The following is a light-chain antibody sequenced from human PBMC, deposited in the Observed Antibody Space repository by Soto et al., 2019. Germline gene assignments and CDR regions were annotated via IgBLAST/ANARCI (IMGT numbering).Light chain of an antibody. Sequence: EIVLTQSPATLSLSPGERATLSCRASQSVSSYLAWYQQKPGQAPRLLIYDASDRATGIPARFSGSGSGTDFTLTISSLEPEDFAVYYCQQRFNWPPTYTFGQGTKLEIK. J-gene: IGKJ2*01. CDR2: DAS. CDR3: QQRFNWPPTYT. CDR1: QSVSSY. V-gene: IGKV3-11*01.